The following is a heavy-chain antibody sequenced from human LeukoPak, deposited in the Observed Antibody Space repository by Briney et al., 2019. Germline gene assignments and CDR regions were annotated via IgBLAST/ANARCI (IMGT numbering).Heavy chain of an antibody. CDR2: INPNSGGT. CDR1: GYTFIGYY. V-gene: IGHV1-2*02. Sequence: ASVKVSCKASGYTFIGYYMHWVRPAPGQGLEWMGWINPNSGGTNYAQKLQGMVSMTRDTSISTAYMELRRLRSADTAVYYCARVLPVRDYYDSRGNAFDIGGERTMVTVSS. CDR3: ARVLPVRDYYDSRGNAFDI. D-gene: IGHD3-22*01. J-gene: IGHJ3*02.